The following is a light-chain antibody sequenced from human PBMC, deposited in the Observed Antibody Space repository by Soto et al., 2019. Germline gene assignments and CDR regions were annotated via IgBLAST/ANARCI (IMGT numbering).Light chain of an antibody. CDR3: SSFKGTNSFV. CDR1: SSDVGGYNY. CDR2: DVG. J-gene: IGLJ1*01. Sequence: QSVLTQPRSVSGSPGQSVTISCTGTSSDVGGYNYVSWYQQHPGKAPKLMIYDVGKRPSGVPDRFSGSKSDNTASLTISGLQAEDEADYYCSSFKGTNSFVFGTGTKVTVL. V-gene: IGLV2-11*01.